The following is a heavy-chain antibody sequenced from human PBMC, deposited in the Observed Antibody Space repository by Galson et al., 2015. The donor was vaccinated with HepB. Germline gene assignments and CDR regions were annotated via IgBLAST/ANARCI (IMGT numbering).Heavy chain of an antibody. CDR3: ATEGVLSAPRTGGDRNHYYYYMDV. V-gene: IGHV1-24*01. Sequence: SVKVSCKVSGYTLTELSMHWVRQAPGKGLEWMGGFDPEDGETIYAQKFQGRVTMTEDTSTDTAYMELSSLRSEDTAVYYCATEGVLSAPRTGGDRNHYYYYMDVWGKGTTVTVSS. D-gene: IGHD1-14*01. CDR1: GYTLTELS. J-gene: IGHJ6*03. CDR2: FDPEDGET.